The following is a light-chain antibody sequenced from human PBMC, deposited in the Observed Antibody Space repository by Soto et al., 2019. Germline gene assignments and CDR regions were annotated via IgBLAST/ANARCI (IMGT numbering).Light chain of an antibody. CDR3: CSYAGSNTLA. CDR1: IRDIGGYNF. J-gene: IGLJ2*01. CDR2: DVS. Sequence: QSALTQPRSVSGSPGQSITISCSGTIRDIGGYNFISWYQQHPGAAPKIIIYDVSKRPSGVPDRFSGPTSGNTAFLTISGLQAEDDAFYYCCSYAGSNTLAFGGGTKLTVL. V-gene: IGLV2-11*01.